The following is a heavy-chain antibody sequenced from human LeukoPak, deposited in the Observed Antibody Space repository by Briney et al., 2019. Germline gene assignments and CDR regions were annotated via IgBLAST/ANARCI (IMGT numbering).Heavy chain of an antibody. CDR3: VVGGAGGGYFPN. CDR2: MKEDGSDE. CDR1: DFSFSDST. Sequence: GGSLRLSCAAFDFSFSDSTMSWVCQAAGKGLEWVAKMKEDGSDEKYVDSVKGRLTISRDNAKNSLYLQMNSLRPEDTAVYFCVVGGAGGGYFPNWGQGSLVIVSS. J-gene: IGHJ1*01. D-gene: IGHD3-16*01. V-gene: IGHV3-7*01.